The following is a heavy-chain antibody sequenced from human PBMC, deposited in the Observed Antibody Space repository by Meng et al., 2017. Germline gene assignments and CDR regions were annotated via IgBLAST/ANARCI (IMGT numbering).Heavy chain of an antibody. V-gene: IGHV1-8*01. D-gene: IGHD6-13*01. Sequence: VHVVESGAEVKKPGASVNVSCKASGYTFTSYDINWVRQATGQGLEWMGWMNPNSGNTGYAQKFQGRVTMTRNTSISTAYMELSSLRSEDTAVYYCARGSSSWITNWFDPWGQETLVTVSS. CDR3: ARGSSSWITNWFDP. CDR2: MNPNSGNT. J-gene: IGHJ5*02. CDR1: GYTFTSYD.